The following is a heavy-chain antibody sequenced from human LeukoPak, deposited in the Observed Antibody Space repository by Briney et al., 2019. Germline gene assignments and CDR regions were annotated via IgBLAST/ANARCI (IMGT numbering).Heavy chain of an antibody. CDR1: NYTFTSYG. D-gene: IGHD3-10*01. V-gene: IGHV1-18*01. CDR3: ARDGSGVWFDY. J-gene: IGHJ4*02. Sequence: ASVKVSCKASNYTFTSYGMSWVRQAPGQGLEWMAWINAYNGDTNYAQKFQGRVTLTTDTPTSTACMELRSLRSEDTAVYYCARDGSGVWFDYWGQGTLVTVSS. CDR2: INAYNGDT.